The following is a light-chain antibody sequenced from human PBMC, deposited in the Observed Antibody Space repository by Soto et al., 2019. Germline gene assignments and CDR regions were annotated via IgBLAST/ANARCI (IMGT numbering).Light chain of an antibody. CDR1: SSDVGAYNY. V-gene: IGLV2-14*01. CDR2: EVT. J-gene: IGLJ1*01. CDR3: SSKRDSSTLFV. Sequence: QSLLTQPASVSVSPGQSITISCTGTSSDVGAYNYVSWYQHHPGKVPKLLIYEVTNRPSGVSDRFSGSKSGNTASLTISGLQAEDEADYYCSSKRDSSTLFVFGTGTKVTVL.